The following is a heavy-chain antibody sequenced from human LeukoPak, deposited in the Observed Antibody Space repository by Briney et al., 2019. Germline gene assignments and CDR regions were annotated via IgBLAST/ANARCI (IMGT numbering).Heavy chain of an antibody. V-gene: IGHV3-15*01. CDR3: TTEEVRGWNYARWFDP. J-gene: IGHJ5*02. D-gene: IGHD1-7*01. Sequence: NAGGSPRLSCAASGFTFSNAWMSWVRQAPGKGLEWVGRIKSKTDGGTTDYAAPVKGRFIISRDDSKNTLYLQMNSLKTEDTAVYYCTTEEVRGWNYARWFDPWGQGTLVTVSS. CDR2: IKSKTDGGTT. CDR1: GFTFSNAW.